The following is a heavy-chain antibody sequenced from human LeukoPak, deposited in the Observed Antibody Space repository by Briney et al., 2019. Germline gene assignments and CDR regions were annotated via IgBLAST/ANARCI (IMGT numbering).Heavy chain of an antibody. D-gene: IGHD6-19*01. CDR3: AKGLRYSSGWYGPNDYYYYYGMDV. CDR1: GFTFSSYA. Sequence: GGSLRLSCAASGFTFSSYAMSWVRQAPGKGLEWVSAISGSGGSTYYADSVKGRFTISRDNSKNTLYLQMNSLRAEDTAVYYCAKGLRYSSGWYGPNDYYYYYGMDVWGQGTTVTVSS. CDR2: ISGSGGST. J-gene: IGHJ6*02. V-gene: IGHV3-23*01.